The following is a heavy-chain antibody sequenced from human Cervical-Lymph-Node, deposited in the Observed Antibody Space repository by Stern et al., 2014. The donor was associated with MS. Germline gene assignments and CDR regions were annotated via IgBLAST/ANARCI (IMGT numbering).Heavy chain of an antibody. Sequence: QAQLVESGAEVKKPGSSMKVSCKASGGTFSSDAIGGVRQAPGQGLEWMGGIIPIFETANYAQKFQGRVTITADQSTKTAYLELSSLTSGDTAMYFCASGTRSSWYFDFWGQGTLVTVST. J-gene: IGHJ4*02. V-gene: IGHV1-69*01. CDR1: GGTFSSDA. D-gene: IGHD6-13*01. CDR2: IIPIFETA. CDR3: ASGTRSSWYFDF.